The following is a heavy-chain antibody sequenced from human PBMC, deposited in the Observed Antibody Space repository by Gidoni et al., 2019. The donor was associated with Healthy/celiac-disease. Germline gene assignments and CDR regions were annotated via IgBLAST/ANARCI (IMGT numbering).Heavy chain of an antibody. D-gene: IGHD2-8*01. J-gene: IGHJ6*03. CDR1: GGTFSSYA. V-gene: IGHV1-69*06. Sequence: QVQLVQSGAEVKKPGSSVKVSCKASGGTFSSYAISWVRQAPGQGLEWMGGIIPIFGTANYAQKFQGRVTITADKSTSTAYMELSSLRSEDTAVYYCARDSGYCTNGVCSPYYYYYYYMDVWGKGTTVTVSS. CDR2: IIPIFGTA. CDR3: ARDSGYCTNGVCSPYYYYYYYMDV.